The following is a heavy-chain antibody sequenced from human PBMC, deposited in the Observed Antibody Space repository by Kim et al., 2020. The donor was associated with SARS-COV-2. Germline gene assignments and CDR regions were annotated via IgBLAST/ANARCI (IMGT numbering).Heavy chain of an antibody. D-gene: IGHD3-22*01. CDR2: INAGNDDT. CDR3: ARSLDNTSLFQH. V-gene: IGHV1-3*01. J-gene: IGHJ1*01. Sequence: ASVKVSCKASGYTFTRYAIHWVRQAPGQRLEWMGWINAGNDDTKYSQKFQGRVTITRDTSASTVYMELSSLKSEDTAVYYCARSLDNTSLFQHWGQGTLV. CDR1: GYTFTRYA.